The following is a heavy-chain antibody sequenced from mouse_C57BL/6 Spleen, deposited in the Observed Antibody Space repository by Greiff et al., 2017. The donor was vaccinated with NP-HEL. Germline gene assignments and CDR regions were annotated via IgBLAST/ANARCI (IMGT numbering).Heavy chain of an antibody. J-gene: IGHJ3*01. D-gene: IGHD2-13*01. CDR2: INPNNGGT. CDR1: GYTFTDYN. Sequence: VQLQQSGPELVKPGASVKMSCKASGYTFTDYNMHWVKQSHGKSLEWIGYINPNNGGTSYNQKFKGKATLTVNKSSSTAYMELRSLTSEDSAVYYCASGGDSSWFAYWGQGTLVTVSA. V-gene: IGHV1-22*01. CDR3: ASGGDSSWFAY.